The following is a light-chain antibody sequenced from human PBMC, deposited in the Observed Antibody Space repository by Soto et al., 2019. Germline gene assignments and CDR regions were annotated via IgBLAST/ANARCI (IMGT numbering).Light chain of an antibody. J-gene: IGKJ3*01. CDR1: QSVSSNF. CDR3: QQYGTSPT. Sequence: EIVLTQSPGTLSLSPGERATLSCRASQSVSSNFLAWFQQKPGQAPRLLIHGASSRATGIPDRFSGSGSGTDFTLTISRLEPEDFAVYYCQQYGTSPTFGTGTKVDIK. V-gene: IGKV3-20*01. CDR2: GAS.